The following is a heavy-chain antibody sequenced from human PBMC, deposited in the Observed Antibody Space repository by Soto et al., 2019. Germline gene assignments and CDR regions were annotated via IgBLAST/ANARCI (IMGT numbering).Heavy chain of an antibody. CDR2: ISYDGSNK. CDR1: GFTFSSYG. CDR3: AKKIDSSGWHDAFDI. V-gene: IGHV3-30*18. D-gene: IGHD6-19*01. J-gene: IGHJ3*02. Sequence: GGSLRLSCAASGFTFSSYGMHWVRQAPGKGLEWLAVISYDGSNKYYADSVKGRFTISRDNSKNTLYLQMNSLRAEDTAVYYCAKKIDSSGWHDAFDIWGQGTMVTVSS.